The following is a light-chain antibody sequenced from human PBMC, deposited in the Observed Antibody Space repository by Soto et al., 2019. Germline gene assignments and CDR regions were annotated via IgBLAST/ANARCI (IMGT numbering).Light chain of an antibody. V-gene: IGKV3-20*01. CDR3: QQYGNSLYT. CDR1: QSVGSSY. CDR2: EAS. Sequence: EVVLTQSPGTLSLSPGERATLSCRASQSVGSSYLAWYQQKPGQAPRLLIYEASTRATGIPDRFSGSGSGADFTLTISRLEPEDFAVYYCQQYGNSLYTFGQGTNLEIK. J-gene: IGKJ2*01.